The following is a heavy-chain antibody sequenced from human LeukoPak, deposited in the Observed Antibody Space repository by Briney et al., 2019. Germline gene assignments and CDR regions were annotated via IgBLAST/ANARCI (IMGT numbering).Heavy chain of an antibody. J-gene: IGHJ2*01. Sequence: GGSLRLSCVASGFTFSSYSMNWVRQAPGKGLEWVSSISSTSSYMYDADSVRGRFTISRDNAENSLYLQMNSLRAEDTAVYYCARSVPAAGTDWYFDLWGRGTLVTVSS. V-gene: IGHV3-21*01. CDR2: ISSTSSYM. D-gene: IGHD6-13*01. CDR1: GFTFSSYS. CDR3: ARSVPAAGTDWYFDL.